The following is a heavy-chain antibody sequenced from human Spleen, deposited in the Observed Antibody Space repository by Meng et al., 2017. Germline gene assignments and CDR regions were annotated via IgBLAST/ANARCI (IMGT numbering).Heavy chain of an antibody. J-gene: IGHJ4*02. D-gene: IGHD4-11*01. CDR1: GGSISSSNW. V-gene: IGHV4-4*02. CDR2: INHSGST. Sequence: QVQLQQWGAGLLKPSGTLSLTCAVSGGSISSSNWWSWVRQPPGKGLEWIGEINHSGSTNYNPSLESRATISVDTSQNNLSLKLSSVTAADSAVYYCARGPTTMAHDFDYWGQGTLVTVSS. CDR3: ARGPTTMAHDFDY.